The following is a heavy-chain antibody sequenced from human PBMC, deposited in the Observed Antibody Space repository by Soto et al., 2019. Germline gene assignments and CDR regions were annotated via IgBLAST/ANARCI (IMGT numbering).Heavy chain of an antibody. CDR1: GGTFSSYA. D-gene: IGHD3-3*01. J-gene: IGHJ6*02. CDR3: ARSLYYDFWSGYYTAGPFYYYGMDV. CDR2: IIPIFGTA. V-gene: IGHV1-69*01. Sequence: QVQLVQSGAEVKKPGSSVKVSCKASGGTFSSYAISWVRQAPGQGLEWMGGIIPIFGTANYAQKFQGRVTITADESTSTAYMELSSLRSEDTAVYYCARSLYYDFWSGYYTAGPFYYYGMDVWGQGTTVTVSS.